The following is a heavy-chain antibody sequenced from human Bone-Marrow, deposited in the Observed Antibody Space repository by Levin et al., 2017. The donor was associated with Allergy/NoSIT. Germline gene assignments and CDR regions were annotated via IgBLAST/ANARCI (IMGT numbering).Heavy chain of an antibody. J-gene: IGHJ4*02. D-gene: IGHD6-6*01. CDR2: VSWDGGSA. V-gene: IGHV3-43D*03. Sequence: LSLTCVASGFPFDDYAMHWVRQAPGKGLEWVSLVSWDGGSAYYADSVKGRFTISRDNTKNSLSLHMDNLRPEDSALYYCAKAMEASSLFDSWGQGTLVTVSS. CDR3: AKAMEASSLFDS. CDR1: GFPFDDYA.